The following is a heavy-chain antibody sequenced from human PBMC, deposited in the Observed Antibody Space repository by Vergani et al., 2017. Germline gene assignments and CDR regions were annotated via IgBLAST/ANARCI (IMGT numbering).Heavy chain of an antibody. CDR1: GFTFSSYG. CDR3: AKGWNRFDY. CDR2: ISYDGSNK. V-gene: IGHV3-30*18. Sequence: QVQLVESGGGVVQPGRSLRLSCAASGFTFSSYGMHWVRQAPGKGLEWVAVISYDGSNKYYADSVKGRFTISRDNSNNTLYLQMNSLRAEDTAVYYCAKGWNRFDYWGQGTLVTVSS. D-gene: IGHD1-1*01. J-gene: IGHJ4*02.